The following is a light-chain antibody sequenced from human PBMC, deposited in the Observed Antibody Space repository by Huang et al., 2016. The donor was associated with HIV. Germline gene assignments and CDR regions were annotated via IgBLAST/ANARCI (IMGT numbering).Light chain of an antibody. CDR3: QHYYTSPT. Sequence: DIQMTQSPSSLFAFVGDTVTITCRASQGISNSVAWYQQKPGKAPKLLLYSTSRLESGVPSRFRGGGSGTDYTLAINRLQPDDFATYYCQHYYTSPTFGQGSKVEIK. CDR2: STS. V-gene: IGKV1-NL1*01. J-gene: IGKJ1*01. CDR1: QGISNS.